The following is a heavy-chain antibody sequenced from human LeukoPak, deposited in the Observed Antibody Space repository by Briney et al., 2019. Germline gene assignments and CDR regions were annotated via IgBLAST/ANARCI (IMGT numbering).Heavy chain of an antibody. V-gene: IGHV1-18*01. D-gene: IGHD2-8*01. CDR3: ARRNGVRNQNWFDP. J-gene: IGHJ5*02. Sequence: GASVKVSCKASGYTFTSYGISWVRQAPGQGLEWMGWISAYNGNTNYAQKLQGRVTMTTDTSTSTAYMELRSLRSDDTAVYYCARRNGVRNQNWFDPWGQGTLVTVSS. CDR1: GYTFTSYG. CDR2: ISAYNGNT.